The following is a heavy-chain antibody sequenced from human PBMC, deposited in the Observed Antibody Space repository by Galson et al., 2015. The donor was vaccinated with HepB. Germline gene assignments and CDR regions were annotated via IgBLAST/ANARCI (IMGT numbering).Heavy chain of an antibody. V-gene: IGHV5-51*03. D-gene: IGHD2-2*01. J-gene: IGHJ4*02. CDR3: ARRGRLGYCSSTNCFHFDS. Sequence: QSGAEVKKPGESLKISCKGSGYIFTNYWIGWVRQMPGKGLEWMGIIYPGDSDTRFSPSFQGQVTISAEKSISTAYLQWSSLKASDTAIYYCARRGRLGYCSSTNCFHFDSWGQGALVTVSS. CDR1: GYIFTNYW. CDR2: IYPGDSDT.